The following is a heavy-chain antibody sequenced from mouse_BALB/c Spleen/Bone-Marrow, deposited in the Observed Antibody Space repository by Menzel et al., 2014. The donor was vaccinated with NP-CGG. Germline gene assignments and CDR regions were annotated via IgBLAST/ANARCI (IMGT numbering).Heavy chain of an antibody. CDR2: MYPSVGYP. Sequence: QVHLQQPGAELVRPGPSVKLPCKASAYTFTSYWLNWVKRSPGQGLGGIGNMYPSVGYPNYNQNFKAKATLPVDKASSTAYMQLSSPTAEDSAVYYCTRSYGSSDEYDFDYWGQGTTLTVSS. J-gene: IGHJ2*01. D-gene: IGHD1-1*01. CDR3: TRSYGSSDEYDFDY. CDR1: AYTFTSYW. V-gene: IGHV1-69*02.